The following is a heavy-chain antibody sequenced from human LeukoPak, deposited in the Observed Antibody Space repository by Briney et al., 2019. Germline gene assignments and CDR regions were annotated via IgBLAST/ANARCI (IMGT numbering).Heavy chain of an antibody. CDR2: ISYSGST. J-gene: IGHJ6*03. V-gene: IGHV4-59*01. CDR3: ARNHYYCCYYMDV. CDR1: GGSISSYY. Sequence: SETLSLTCTVSGGSISSYYWSWIRQPPEKGLGWIGYISYSGSTNYNPSLKSRVTISVDTSKNQFSLKLSSVTAADTAVYFCARNHYYCCYYMDVWGKGTTVTISS.